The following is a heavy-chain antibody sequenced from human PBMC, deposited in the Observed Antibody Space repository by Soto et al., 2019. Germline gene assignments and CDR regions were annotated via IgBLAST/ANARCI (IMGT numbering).Heavy chain of an antibody. CDR1: GFTFSSYG. J-gene: IGHJ5*02. CDR2: ISYDGSNK. D-gene: IGHD3-16*01. CDR3: AKDAAGENWFDP. Sequence: GESLKISCAASGFTFSSYGMHWVRQAPGKGLEWVAVISYDGSNKYYADSVKGRFTISRDNSKNTLYLQMNSLRAEDTAVYYCAKDAAGENWFDPWGQGTLVTVSS. V-gene: IGHV3-30*18.